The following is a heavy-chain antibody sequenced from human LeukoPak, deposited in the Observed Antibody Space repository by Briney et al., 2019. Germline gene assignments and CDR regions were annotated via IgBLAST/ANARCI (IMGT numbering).Heavy chain of an antibody. CDR1: GGSISGYY. D-gene: IGHD1-7*01. Sequence: SETLSLTCSVSGGSISGYYWTWIRQPAAKGLEWIGRVYTSGSTHYNPSLKTRHTMSVDTSKNQFSLKLSSVTAADTAVYYCARLITGTTTAFDIWGQGTMVTVSS. J-gene: IGHJ3*02. CDR3: ARLITGTTTAFDI. CDR2: VYTSGST. V-gene: IGHV4-4*07.